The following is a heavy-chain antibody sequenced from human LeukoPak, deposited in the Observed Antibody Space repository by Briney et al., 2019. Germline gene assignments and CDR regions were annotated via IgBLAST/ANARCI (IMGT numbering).Heavy chain of an antibody. Sequence: ASVKVSCKASGYTFSSYGIGWVRQAPGQGLEWMGWITSYYGNTKYAQQLQGRVTMTTDTSTGTAYMELRSLRSDDTAVYYCARAGAAAGTPFDYWGQGTLVTVSS. V-gene: IGHV1-18*01. D-gene: IGHD6-13*01. CDR1: GYTFSSYG. CDR3: ARAGAAAGTPFDY. CDR2: ITSYYGNT. J-gene: IGHJ4*02.